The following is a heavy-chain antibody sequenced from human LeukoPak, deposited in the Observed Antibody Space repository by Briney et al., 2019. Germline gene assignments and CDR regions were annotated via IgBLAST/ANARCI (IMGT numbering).Heavy chain of an antibody. D-gene: IGHD2-2*01. Sequence: SETLSLTCTVSGGSVSSGFYYWSWIRQPPGKGLEWIGYIYYSGSTNYNPSLKSRVSISVDTSKNKFSLKLTSVTAADTAVYYCARDPHCSSTNCPFDYWGQGTLVIVSS. CDR1: GGSVSSGFYY. CDR3: ARDPHCSSTNCPFDY. J-gene: IGHJ4*02. V-gene: IGHV4-61*01. CDR2: IYYSGST.